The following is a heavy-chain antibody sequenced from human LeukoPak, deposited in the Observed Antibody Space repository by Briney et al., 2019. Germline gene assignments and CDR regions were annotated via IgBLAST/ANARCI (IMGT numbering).Heavy chain of an antibody. D-gene: IGHD3-22*01. CDR2: IIPIFGTA. V-gene: IGHV1-69*13. Sequence: GASVKVSCKASGYTFPNYGLSWVRQAPGQGLEWMGGIIPIFGTANYAQKFQGRVTITADESTSTVYMELSSLRSEDTAVYYCARGTGDSSGYYYVYWGQGTLVTVPS. CDR1: GYTFPNYG. J-gene: IGHJ4*02. CDR3: ARGTGDSSGYYYVY.